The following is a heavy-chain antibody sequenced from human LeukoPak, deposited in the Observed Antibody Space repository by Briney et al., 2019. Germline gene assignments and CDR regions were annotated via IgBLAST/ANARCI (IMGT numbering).Heavy chain of an antibody. J-gene: IGHJ6*02. V-gene: IGHV3-48*02. CDR2: ISDSSTLT. D-gene: IGHD3-10*01. CDR3: AKVIRGGYGMDV. CDR1: GFTFSSFG. Sequence: GGSLRLACAASGFTFSSFGMNWARQAPGKGLEWVSYISDSSTLTYYADSVKGRFTISRDNAKNSLSLQLNSLRDEDTAVYFCAKVIRGGYGMDVWGRGTTVTVSS.